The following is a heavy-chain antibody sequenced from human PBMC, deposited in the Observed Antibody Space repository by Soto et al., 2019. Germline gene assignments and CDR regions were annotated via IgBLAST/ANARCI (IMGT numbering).Heavy chain of an antibody. D-gene: IGHD6-19*01. V-gene: IGHV4-61*01. Sequence: SETLSLTCTVSGGSVSSGSYYWSWIRQPPGKGLEWIGYIYYSGSTNYNPSLKSRVTISVDTSKNQFSLKLSSVTAADTAVYYCARDKAVAGTVYYYYGMDVWGQGTTVTVSS. CDR1: GGSVSSGSYY. J-gene: IGHJ6*02. CDR2: IYYSGST. CDR3: ARDKAVAGTVYYYYGMDV.